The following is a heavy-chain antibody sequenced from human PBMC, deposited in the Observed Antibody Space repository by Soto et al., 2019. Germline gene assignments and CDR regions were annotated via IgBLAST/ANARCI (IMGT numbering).Heavy chain of an antibody. D-gene: IGHD2-2*01. CDR3: ASQRAAARFDP. J-gene: IGHJ5*02. Sequence: SVKVSCKASGGTFSSYAISWVRQAPGQGLEWMGGIIPIFGTANYAQKFQGRVTITADKSTSTAYMELSSLRSEDTAVYYCASQRAAARFDPWGQGTLVTVSS. V-gene: IGHV1-69*06. CDR1: GGTFSSYA. CDR2: IIPIFGTA.